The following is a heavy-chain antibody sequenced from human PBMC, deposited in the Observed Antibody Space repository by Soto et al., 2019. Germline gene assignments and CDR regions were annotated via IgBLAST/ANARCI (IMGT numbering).Heavy chain of an antibody. D-gene: IGHD2-21*01. J-gene: IGHJ6*02. CDR2: ISYDGSNK. CDR3: ARDVAFFCGYYYYHDGMYF. CDR1: GFTFSSYA. V-gene: IGHV3-30-3*01. Sequence: PGGSLRLSCAASGFTFSSYAMHWVRQAPGKGLEWVAVISYDGSNKYYADSVKGRFTISRDNSKNTLYLQMNSLRAEDTAVYYCARDVAFFCGYYYYHDGMYFWSQGSTVPVS.